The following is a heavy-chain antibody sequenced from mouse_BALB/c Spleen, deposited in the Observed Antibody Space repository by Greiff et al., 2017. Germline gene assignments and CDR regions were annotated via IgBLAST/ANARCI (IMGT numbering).Heavy chain of an antibody. CDR2: ISSGGSYT. V-gene: IGHV5-9-3*01. J-gene: IGHJ1*01. D-gene: IGHD2-4*01. CDR3: ARRTMITRDWYFDV. Sequence: EVHLVESGGGLVKPGGSLKLSCAASGFTFSSYAMSWVRQTPEKRLEWVATISSGGSYTYYPDSVKGRFTISRDNAKNTLYLQMSSLRSEDTAMYYCARRTMITRDWYFDVWGAGTTVTVSS. CDR1: GFTFSSYA.